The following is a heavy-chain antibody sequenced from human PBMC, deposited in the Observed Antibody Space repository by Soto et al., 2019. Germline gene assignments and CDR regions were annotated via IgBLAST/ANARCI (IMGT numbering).Heavy chain of an antibody. V-gene: IGHV3-48*01. CDR1: GVTFSSYS. J-gene: IGHJ4*02. CDR3: ARDTDWLISPFDY. Sequence: VGSLRLSCAAAGVTFSSYSMNWVSQAPGKGLEWVSYISSSSSTIYYADSVKGRFTISRDNAKNSLYLQMNSLRAEDTAVYYCARDTDWLISPFDYWRQGTLV. CDR2: ISSSSSTI. D-gene: IGHD3-9*01.